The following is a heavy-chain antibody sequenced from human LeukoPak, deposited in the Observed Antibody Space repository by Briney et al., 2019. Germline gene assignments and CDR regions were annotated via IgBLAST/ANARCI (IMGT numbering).Heavy chain of an antibody. CDR1: GVSITSHF. CDR3: ARDEGSPGALDH. D-gene: IGHD3-10*01. V-gene: IGHV4-59*11. J-gene: IGHJ4*02. Sequence: SETLSLTCTVSGVSITSHFWSWIRQSPGQGLEWISYAYFNGITNYNPSLKSRVTISVDTSKNQFSLRLSSVTAADTAVYYCARDEGSPGALDHWGQGTLVTVSS. CDR2: AYFNGIT.